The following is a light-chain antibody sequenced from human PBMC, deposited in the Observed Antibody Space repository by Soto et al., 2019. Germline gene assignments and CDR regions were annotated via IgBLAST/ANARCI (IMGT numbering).Light chain of an antibody. V-gene: IGKV3-11*01. CDR2: DTS. J-gene: IGKJ4*01. Sequence: EIVLTQSPATLSLSPGKRATLSCRASQSVSNFLAWYQQKAGQAPRLLIYDTSNRAGGIPARFSGSGSGTDFTLTISSLEPEDFAVYYCQQRTNWPLTFGGGTKVEIK. CDR3: QQRTNWPLT. CDR1: QSVSNF.